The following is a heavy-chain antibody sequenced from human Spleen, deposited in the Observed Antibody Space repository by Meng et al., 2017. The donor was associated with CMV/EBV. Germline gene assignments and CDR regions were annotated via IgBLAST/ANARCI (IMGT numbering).Heavy chain of an antibody. Sequence: ASVKVSCKAAGYTFKDYSVHWVRQAAGQGLEWMGWINPSSGGTKYAQRFQGRLTMTRATSISTAYMELRRLRSDDTAVYYCAVFGSGSYSPSFDYWGQGTLVTVSS. CDR2: INPSSGGT. D-gene: IGHD3-10*01. V-gene: IGHV1-2*02. CDR1: GYTFKDYS. CDR3: AVFGSGSYSPSFDY. J-gene: IGHJ4*02.